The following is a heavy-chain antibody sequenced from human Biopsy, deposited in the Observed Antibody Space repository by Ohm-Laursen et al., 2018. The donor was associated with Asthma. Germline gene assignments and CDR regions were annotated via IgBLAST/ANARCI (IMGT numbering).Heavy chain of an antibody. V-gene: IGHV1-69*04. D-gene: IGHD4-17*01. CDR1: GGSFSNFA. Sequence: SVKVSCKASGGSFSNFAFSWVRQAPGHGLEWMSTILTKFDITSYAEKFQGRVTITADKSTSTTYMELSSLSSDDTAVYYCASDFPKDYVRYNFQFWGQGALVTVSS. CDR2: ILTKFDIT. CDR3: ASDFPKDYVRYNFQF. J-gene: IGHJ4*02.